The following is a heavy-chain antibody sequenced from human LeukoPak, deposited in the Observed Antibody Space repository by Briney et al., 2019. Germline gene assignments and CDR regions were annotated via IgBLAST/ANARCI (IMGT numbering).Heavy chain of an antibody. J-gene: IGHJ4*02. V-gene: IGHV3-7*01. CDR2: IDEGGNKV. Sequence: GGSLRLSCAASGFTFDYHWMTWVRQAPGKGLEWVANIDEGGNKVYYAESVKGRFTISRDNAKNSVFLQVNSLRAEDTAVYYCVREWFLARYSWGQGALVTVSS. CDR3: VREWFLARYS. CDR1: GFTFDYHW. D-gene: IGHD3-10*01.